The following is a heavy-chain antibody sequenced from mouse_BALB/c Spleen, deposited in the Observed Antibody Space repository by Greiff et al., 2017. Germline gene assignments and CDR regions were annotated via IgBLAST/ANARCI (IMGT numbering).Heavy chain of an antibody. CDR3: ARDTGLYDGYFDWYFDV. J-gene: IGHJ1*01. CDR1: GFTFSSYG. Sequence: EVMLVESGGGLVQPGGSLKLSCAASGFTFSSYGMSWVRQTPDKRLELVATINSNGGSTYYPDSVKGRFTISRDNAKNTLYLQMSSLKSEDTAMYYCARDTGLYDGYFDWYFDVWGAGTTVTVSS. CDR2: INSNGGST. D-gene: IGHD2-3*01. V-gene: IGHV5-6-3*01.